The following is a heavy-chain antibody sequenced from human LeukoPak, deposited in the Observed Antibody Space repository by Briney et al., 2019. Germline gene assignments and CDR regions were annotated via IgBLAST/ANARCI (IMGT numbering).Heavy chain of an antibody. CDR1: GYTFTSYA. CDR2: INTNTGNP. D-gene: IGHD5/OR15-5a*01. J-gene: IGHJ4*02. CDR3: ARDPGFQSTI. V-gene: IGHV7-4-1*02. Sequence: GASVKVSCKASGYTFTSYAINWVRQAPGQGLEWMAWINTNTGNPTYAQGFTGRFVFSLDTSVSTAYLQISSLKAEDTAVYYCARDPGFQSTIWSQGTLVTVSS.